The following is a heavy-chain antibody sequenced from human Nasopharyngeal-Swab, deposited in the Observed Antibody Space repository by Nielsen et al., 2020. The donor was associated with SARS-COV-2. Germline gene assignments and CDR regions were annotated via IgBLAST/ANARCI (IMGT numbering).Heavy chain of an antibody. CDR1: GFTFSSYS. CDR3: ARDRYWNDGAFDI. J-gene: IGHJ3*02. D-gene: IGHD1-1*01. V-gene: IGHV3-48*02. CDR2: ISSSSSTI. Sequence: GGSLRLSCAASGFTFSSYSMNWVRQAPGKGLERVSYISSSSSTIYNADSVKGRFTISRDNAKNSLYLQMNSLRDEDTAVYYCARDRYWNDGAFDIWGQGTMVTVSS.